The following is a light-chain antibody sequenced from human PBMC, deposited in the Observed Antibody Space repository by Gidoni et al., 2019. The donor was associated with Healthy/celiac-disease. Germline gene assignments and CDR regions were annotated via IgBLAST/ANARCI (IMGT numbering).Light chain of an antibody. CDR3: MQALQTPKT. CDR2: LGS. CDR1: QSLLHSNGYNY. Sequence: DIVMTQSPLPLPVTPGEPASISCRSSQSLLHSNGYNYLDWYLQKPGQSPQLLIYLGSNRASGVPDRFSGSGSGTDFTLKISGVEAEDVGVYYCMQALQTPKTFGQGTKVEIK. J-gene: IGKJ1*01. V-gene: IGKV2-28*01.